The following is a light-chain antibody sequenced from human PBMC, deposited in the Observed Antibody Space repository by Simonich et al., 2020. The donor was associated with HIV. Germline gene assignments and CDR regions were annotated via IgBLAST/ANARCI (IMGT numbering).Light chain of an antibody. J-gene: IGKJ1*01. CDR2: SSS. V-gene: IGKV4-1*01. Sequence: DIVMTQSPDSLAVSLGERATIKCKSSQSVLYSSNNKNYLAWYQQKPGQPPILLISSSSTRESGVPDRFSGSGSGTDFTLTSSSLQAEDVAVYFCQQYYSTPPTFGQGTKVEIK. CDR3: QQYYSTPPT. CDR1: QSVLYSSNNKNY.